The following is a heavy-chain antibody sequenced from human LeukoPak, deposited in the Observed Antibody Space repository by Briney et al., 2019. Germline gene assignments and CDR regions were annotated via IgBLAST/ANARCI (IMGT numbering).Heavy chain of an antibody. Sequence: ASVKVSCKVSGYTLTELSMHWARQAPGKGLEWMGGFDPEDGETIYAQKFQGRVTMTEDTSTDTAYMELSSLRSEDTAVYYCAAAKIGGYLKNYYFDYWGQGTLVTVSS. CDR3: AAAKIGGYLKNYYFDY. D-gene: IGHD5-18*01. J-gene: IGHJ4*02. V-gene: IGHV1-24*01. CDR1: GYTLTELS. CDR2: FDPEDGET.